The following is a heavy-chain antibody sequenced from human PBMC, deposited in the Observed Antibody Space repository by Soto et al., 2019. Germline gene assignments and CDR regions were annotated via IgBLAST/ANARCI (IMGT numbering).Heavy chain of an antibody. J-gene: IGHJ3*02. D-gene: IGHD3-3*01. CDR2: MNPNSGNT. CDR1: GYTFTSYD. Sequence: ASVKVSCKASGYTFTSYDINWVRQATGQGLEWMGWMNPNSGNTGYAQKFQGRVTMTRNTSISTAYMELSSLRSEDTAVYYCARVDDFWSGYSLSDAFVIWGQGTMVTVS. CDR3: ARVDDFWSGYSLSDAFVI. V-gene: IGHV1-8*01.